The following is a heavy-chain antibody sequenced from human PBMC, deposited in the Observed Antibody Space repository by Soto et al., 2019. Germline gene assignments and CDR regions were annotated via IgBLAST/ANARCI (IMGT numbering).Heavy chain of an antibody. D-gene: IGHD3-3*01. Sequence: GGSLRLSCAASGFSFSNYGMHWVRQAPGKGLEWVAVISYDGSNKYYADSVKGQFTISRDNSKNTLYLQMNSLRAEDTAVYYCAKISPTYYDFWSGYTYFDYWGQGTLVTVSS. CDR3: AKISPTYYDFWSGYTYFDY. V-gene: IGHV3-30*18. CDR2: ISYDGSNK. CDR1: GFSFSNYG. J-gene: IGHJ4*02.